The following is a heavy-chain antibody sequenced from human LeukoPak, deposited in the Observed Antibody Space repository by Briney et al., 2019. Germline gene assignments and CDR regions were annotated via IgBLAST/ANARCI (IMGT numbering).Heavy chain of an antibody. CDR1: GFTFSSYA. J-gene: IGHJ4*02. D-gene: IGHD6-19*01. CDR3: AKDGYSSGWYAGFDY. CDR2: ISGSGGST. Sequence: PGGSLRLSCAASGFTFSSYAMSWVRQAPGKGLEWVSAISGSGGSTYYADSVKGRFTISRDNSKNTLYLQMNSLRAEDTAVYYCAKDGYSSGWYAGFDYWGQGTLVTVSS. V-gene: IGHV3-23*01.